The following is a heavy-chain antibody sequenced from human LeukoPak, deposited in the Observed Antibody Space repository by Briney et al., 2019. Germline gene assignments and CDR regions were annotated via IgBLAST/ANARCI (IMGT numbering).Heavy chain of an antibody. D-gene: IGHD4-17*01. Sequence: LSLTCTVSGGSISSSSYYWGWIRQPPGKGLEWVALITHDGSNKYYADSVKGRFTISRDNSKNTLYLQMNSLRAEDTAVYYCARDPATTVTTLFFDFWGQGTPVTVAA. CDR2: ITHDGSNK. CDR1: GGSISSSS. CDR3: ARDPATTVTTLFFDF. V-gene: IGHV3-30-3*01. J-gene: IGHJ4*02.